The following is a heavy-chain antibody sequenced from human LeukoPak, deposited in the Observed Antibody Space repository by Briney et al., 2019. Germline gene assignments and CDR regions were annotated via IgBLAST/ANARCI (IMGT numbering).Heavy chain of an antibody. D-gene: IGHD3-22*01. Sequence: PGGSLRLSCAASGFTFSTYSMSWVRQAPGKGLEWVSVISGSGGSTYYADSVKGRFTISRDNSKNTLYLQMNSLRAEDTAVYYCAKRAGSSGYYYVEYWGQGTLVTVSS. CDR3: AKRAGSSGYYYVEY. CDR2: ISGSGGST. V-gene: IGHV3-23*01. CDR1: GFTFSTYS. J-gene: IGHJ4*02.